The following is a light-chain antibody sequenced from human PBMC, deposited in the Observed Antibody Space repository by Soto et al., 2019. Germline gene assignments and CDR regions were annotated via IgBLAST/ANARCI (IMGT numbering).Light chain of an antibody. J-gene: IGKJ4*01. CDR3: QQFGGATALT. CDR1: QNVRNNF. V-gene: IGKV3-20*01. CDR2: GAS. Sequence: IVLTQSPGPLSLSTRDGVTLSCRASQNVRNNFLAWFQQKSGQRPRLLIYGASTRATGIPDRFSGSGSGTDFTLTISRLEPPDFAVYYCQQFGGATALTFGGGTKVDIK.